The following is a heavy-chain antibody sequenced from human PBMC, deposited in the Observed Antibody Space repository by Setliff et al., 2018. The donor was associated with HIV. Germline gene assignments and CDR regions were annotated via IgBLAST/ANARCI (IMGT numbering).Heavy chain of an antibody. CDR2: IYTSGST. CDR3: ARRQSYYDILNGRAFDALDI. J-gene: IGHJ3*02. V-gene: IGHV4-61*09. D-gene: IGHD3-9*01. Sequence: SETLSLTCAVSGYSISTAYYWSWIRQPAGKGLEWIGQIYTSGSTNYNPSLKSRVTISVDTSKNQFSLKLSSVTAADTAVYSCARRQSYYDILNGRAFDALDIWGQGTKVTVSS. CDR1: GYSISTAYY.